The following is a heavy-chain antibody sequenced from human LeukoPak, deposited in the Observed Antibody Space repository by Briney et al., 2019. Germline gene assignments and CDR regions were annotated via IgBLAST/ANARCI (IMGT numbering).Heavy chain of an antibody. CDR2: IYSGGRT. Sequence: GGSLRLSCAASGFTFSSNYMSWVRQAPGKGLEWVSVIYSGGRTYYAAYVTGQFTLYRDNTKNTLYLQMNSLRAEDTAVYHCARIRGRWYIDYWGQGTLVTVSS. V-gene: IGHV3-53*01. CDR3: ARIRGRWYIDY. CDR1: GFTFSSNY. J-gene: IGHJ4*02.